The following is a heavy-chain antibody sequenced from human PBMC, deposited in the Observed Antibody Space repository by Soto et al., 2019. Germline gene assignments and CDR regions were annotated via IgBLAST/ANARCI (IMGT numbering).Heavy chain of an antibody. CDR1: GGSISSYY. CDR3: TKLTGADYGGTFDP. D-gene: IGHD4-17*01. Sequence: LSLTCTVSGGSISSYYWSWIRQPPGKGLEWIGYIYYTGTTNYNPSLKSRVTISVDTPKNQFSLKLSSVTTADTAVYYCTKLTGADYGGTFDPWGQETLVTVS. V-gene: IGHV4-59*01. CDR2: IYYTGTT. J-gene: IGHJ5*02.